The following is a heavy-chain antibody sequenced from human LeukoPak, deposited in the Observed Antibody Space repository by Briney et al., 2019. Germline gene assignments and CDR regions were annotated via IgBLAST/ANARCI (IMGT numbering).Heavy chain of an antibody. J-gene: IGHJ3*02. D-gene: IGHD2-15*01. CDR3: AKDGGIARGAFDI. CDR1: GFTFSSYA. V-gene: IGHV3-30-3*01. Sequence: GRSLRLSCAASGFTFSSYAMHWVRQAPGKGLEWVAVISYDGSNKYYADSVKGRFTISRDNSKNTLYLQMDSLRAEDTAVYYCAKDGGIARGAFDIWGHGTMVTVSS. CDR2: ISYDGSNK.